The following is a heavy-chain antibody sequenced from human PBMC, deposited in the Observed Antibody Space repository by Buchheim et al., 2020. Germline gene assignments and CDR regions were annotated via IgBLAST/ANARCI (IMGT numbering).Heavy chain of an antibody. V-gene: IGHV3-23*01. D-gene: IGHD3-10*01. Sequence: EVQLLESGGGLVQPGGSLRLSCAASGFTFSSYAMSWVRQVPGKGLEWVSRISDSGVTTSFADSVKGRFTISRGNSKTKLYLQMNSLRAEDTAVYYCAEAIRASDYWGQGTL. J-gene: IGHJ4*02. CDR3: AEAIRASDY. CDR1: GFTFSSYA. CDR2: ISDSGVTT.